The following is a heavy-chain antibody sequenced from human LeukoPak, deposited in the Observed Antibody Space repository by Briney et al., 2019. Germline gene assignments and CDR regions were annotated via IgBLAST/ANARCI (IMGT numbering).Heavy chain of an antibody. J-gene: IGHJ5*02. CDR2: IYTSGST. CDR3: ARDPVYSYGFDP. D-gene: IGHD5-18*01. V-gene: IGHV4-61*02. CDR1: GGPISSGSYY. Sequence: PSQALSLTCTVSGGPISSGSYYWSWIRQPAGKGLEWIGRIYTSGSTNYNPSLKSRVTISVDTSKNQFSLKLSSVTAADTAVYYCARDPVYSYGFDPWGQGTLVTVSS.